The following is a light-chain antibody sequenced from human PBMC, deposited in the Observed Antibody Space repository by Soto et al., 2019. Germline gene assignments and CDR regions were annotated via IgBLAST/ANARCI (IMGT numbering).Light chain of an antibody. Sequence: DIQMTQSPSTLSGSVGDSVTITCRASQTISSWLAWYQQKPGKAPKLLIYKASTLKSGVPSRFSGSGSGTEFTLTISSLQPDDFATYYCQHYNSYSEAFGQGTKLDIK. CDR1: QTISSW. CDR3: QHYNSYSEA. CDR2: KAS. V-gene: IGKV1-5*03. J-gene: IGKJ1*01.